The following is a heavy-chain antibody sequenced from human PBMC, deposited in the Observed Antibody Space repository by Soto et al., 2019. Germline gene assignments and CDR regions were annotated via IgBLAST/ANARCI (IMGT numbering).Heavy chain of an antibody. Sequence: PGGSLRLSCAASGFTFSSYGMHWVRQAPGKGLEWVAVIWYDGSNKYYADSVKGRFTISRDNSQNTVYLQMNSLTAGDTALYYCAKATATGGGAFDICGQGTMVTVSS. J-gene: IGHJ3*02. D-gene: IGHD2-8*02. CDR1: GFTFSSYG. CDR2: IWYDGSNK. V-gene: IGHV3-33*06. CDR3: AKATATGGGAFDI.